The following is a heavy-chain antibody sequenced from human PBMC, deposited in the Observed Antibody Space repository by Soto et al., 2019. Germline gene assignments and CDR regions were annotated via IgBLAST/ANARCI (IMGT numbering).Heavy chain of an antibody. D-gene: IGHD3-10*01. J-gene: IGHJ4*02. Sequence: SETLSLTCAVSGGSFTSNNWWTWVRQPPGQGLEWIGEIYRTGSTNYNPSLKSRVTISLDKSENQFSLKVTSLTAADTAVYYCASRGPGNSVDYWGQGTLVTVSS. CDR3: ASRGPGNSVDY. V-gene: IGHV4-4*02. CDR1: GGSFTSNNW. CDR2: IYRTGST.